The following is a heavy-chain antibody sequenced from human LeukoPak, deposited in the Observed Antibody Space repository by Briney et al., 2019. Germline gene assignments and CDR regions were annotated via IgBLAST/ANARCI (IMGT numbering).Heavy chain of an antibody. V-gene: IGHV4-59*01. J-gene: IGHJ5*02. Sequence: SETLSLTCTVSGGSLSSYYWSWIRQPPGKGLEWIGYIYYSGSTNYNPSLKSRVTISVDTSKNQFSLKLSSVTAADTAVYYCARDYLGYCTNGVCYTGGFDPWGQGTLVTVSS. CDR1: GGSLSSYY. CDR3: ARDYLGYCTNGVCYTGGFDP. CDR2: IYYSGST. D-gene: IGHD2-8*01.